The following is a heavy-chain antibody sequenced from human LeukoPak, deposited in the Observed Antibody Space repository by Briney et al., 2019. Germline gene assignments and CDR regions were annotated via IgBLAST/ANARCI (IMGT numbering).Heavy chain of an antibody. CDR3: TITMVRGVIITPPFDY. V-gene: IGHV5-51*01. CDR2: IYPGDSDT. D-gene: IGHD3-10*01. J-gene: IGHJ4*02. Sequence: HGESLKISCKGSGYSFTSYWIGWVRQMPGKGLEWMGIIYPGDSDTRYSPSFQGQVTISADKSISTAYLQWSSLKASDTAMYYCTITMVRGVIITPPFDYWGQGTLVTVSS. CDR1: GYSFTSYW.